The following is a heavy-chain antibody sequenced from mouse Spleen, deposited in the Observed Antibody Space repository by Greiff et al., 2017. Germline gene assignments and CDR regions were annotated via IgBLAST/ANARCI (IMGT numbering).Heavy chain of an antibody. CDR3: ARNPLYYYGSSQYYYAMDY. CDR1: GFSLTSYG. Sequence: VKLMQSGPGLVQPSQSLSITCTVSGFSLTSYGVHWVRQSPGKGLEWLGVIWSGGSTDYNAAFISRLSISKDNSKSQVFFKMNSLQADDTAIYYCARNPLYYYGSSQYYYAMDYWGQGTSVTVSS. D-gene: IGHD1-1*01. V-gene: IGHV2-2*01. J-gene: IGHJ4*01. CDR2: IWSGGST.